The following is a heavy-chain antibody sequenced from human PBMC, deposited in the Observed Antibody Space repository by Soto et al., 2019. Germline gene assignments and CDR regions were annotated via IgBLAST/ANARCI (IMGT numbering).Heavy chain of an antibody. CDR2: IYYSGST. D-gene: IGHD3-22*01. J-gene: IGHJ4*03. Sequence: SETLSLTCTVSGGSISSGDYYWSWIRQPPGKGLEWIGYIYYSGSTYYNPSLKSRVTISVDTSKNQFSLKLSSVTAADTAVYYCARGVSEYYYDSSGYYYYFDYWGQGTMVTVSS. V-gene: IGHV4-30-4*01. CDR3: ARGVSEYYYDSSGYYYYFDY. CDR1: GGSISSGDYY.